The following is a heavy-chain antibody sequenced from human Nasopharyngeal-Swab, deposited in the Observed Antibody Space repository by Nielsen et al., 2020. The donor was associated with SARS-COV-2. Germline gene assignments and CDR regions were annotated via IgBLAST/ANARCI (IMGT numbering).Heavy chain of an antibody. CDR2: ISAYNGNT. Sequence: ASVKVSCKASGYTFTSYGISWVRQAPGQGLEWMGWISAYNGNTNYAQKFQGRVTMTRDTSISTVYMELNRLTSDDSTVYYCARSYSSGWADFDYWGQGTLVTVSS. CDR1: GYTFTSYG. V-gene: IGHV1-18*01. CDR3: ARSYSSGWADFDY. D-gene: IGHD6-19*01. J-gene: IGHJ4*02.